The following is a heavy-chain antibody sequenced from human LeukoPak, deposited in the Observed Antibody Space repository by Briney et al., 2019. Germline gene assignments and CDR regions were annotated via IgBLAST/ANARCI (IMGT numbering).Heavy chain of an antibody. CDR2: IRSKAYGGTT. CDR3: TRLMYCSGGSCYSFDY. V-gene: IGHV3-49*04. D-gene: IGHD2-15*01. CDR1: GFTFGDYA. J-gene: IGHJ4*02. Sequence: GGSLRLSCTASGFTFGDYAMSWVRQAPGKGLEWVGFIRSKAYGGTTEYAASVKGRFTISRDDSKSIAYLQMNSLKTEDTAVYYCTRLMYCSGGSCYSFDYWGQGTLVTVSS.